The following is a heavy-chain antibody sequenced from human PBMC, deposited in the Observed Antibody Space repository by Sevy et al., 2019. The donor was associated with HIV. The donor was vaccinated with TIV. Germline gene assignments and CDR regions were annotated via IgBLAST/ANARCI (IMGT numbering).Heavy chain of an antibody. Sequence: ETLSLTCTVSGGSVSSGSYYWSWIRQPPGKGLEWIGYIYYSGSTYYNPSLKSRVTISVDTSKNQFSLKLSSVTAADTAVYYCARGGAAAGNYYYGMDVWGQGTTVTVSS. D-gene: IGHD6-13*01. J-gene: IGHJ6*02. CDR3: ARGGAAAGNYYYGMDV. V-gene: IGHV4-61*01. CDR1: GGSVSSGSYY. CDR2: IYYSGST.